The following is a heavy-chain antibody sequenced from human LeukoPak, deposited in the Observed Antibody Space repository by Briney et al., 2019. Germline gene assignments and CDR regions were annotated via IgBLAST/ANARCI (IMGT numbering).Heavy chain of an antibody. CDR2: MNPNSGNT. V-gene: IGHV1-8*02. J-gene: IGHJ4*02. D-gene: IGHD6-13*01. CDR1: GYTFPGYY. CDR3: TRGLRREQQLLRAFDD. Sequence: ASVKVSCKASGYTFPGYYMHWVRQATGQGLEWMGWMNPNSGNTGYAQKFQGRVSMTSNTSISTAYMELSSLRSEDTAVYYCTRGLRREQQLLRAFDDWGQGTLVTVSS.